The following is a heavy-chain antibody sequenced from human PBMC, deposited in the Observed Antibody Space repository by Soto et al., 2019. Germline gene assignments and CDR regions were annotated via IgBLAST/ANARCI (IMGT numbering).Heavy chain of an antibody. V-gene: IGHV1-18*04. CDR3: ARVWYSDSSGAFDI. J-gene: IGHJ3*02. CDR1: GYSFILHG. Sequence: QVQLVQYGAEVSEVGASVRVSCKAYGYSFILHGISWVRQAPGQGRELLGWISGYNGNTNYAQKFQGRVAMTTETSTNTVYMELRSLKSDDTAVYFCARVWYSDSSGAFDIWGQGTKVTVSS. CDR2: ISGYNGNT. D-gene: IGHD3-22*01.